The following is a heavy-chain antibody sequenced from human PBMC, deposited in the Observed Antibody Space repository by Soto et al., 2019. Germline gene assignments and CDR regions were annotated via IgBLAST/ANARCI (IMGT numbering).Heavy chain of an antibody. Sequence: QVQLQESGPGLVKPSQTLSLSCSVSGGSISSRDYYWSWIRHHPEKGLEWIGSIYYSGNTYYNPSLKSRVTMSLDTPMNEFSLKLTSVTAADTAVYYCARDKGGAALKGSGMDVWGQGATVTVSS. J-gene: IGHJ6*02. CDR1: GGSISSRDYY. CDR3: ARDKGGAALKGSGMDV. CDR2: IYYSGNT. D-gene: IGHD3-10*01. V-gene: IGHV4-31*03.